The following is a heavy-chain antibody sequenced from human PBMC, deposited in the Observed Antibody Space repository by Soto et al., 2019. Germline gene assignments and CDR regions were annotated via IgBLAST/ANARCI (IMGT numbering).Heavy chain of an antibody. Sequence: SETLSLTCTVSGGSMNRNYWSWIRQPPGKGLEWIGYIYYSGTTNYNPSLKSRVTISVDTSKNQFSLRLSSVTAADTAVYYCERDANMDVWGQGTTVTVSS. CDR3: ERDANMDV. V-gene: IGHV4-59*01. CDR2: IYYSGTT. J-gene: IGHJ6*02. CDR1: GGSMNRNY.